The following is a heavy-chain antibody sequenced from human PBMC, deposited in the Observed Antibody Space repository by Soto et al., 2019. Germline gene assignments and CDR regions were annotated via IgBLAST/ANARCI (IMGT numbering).Heavy chain of an antibody. J-gene: IGHJ4*02. D-gene: IGHD4-17*01. Sequence: PSETLSLTCTVSGGSIGSYHWSWVRQPPGKGLEWIASVYYTGTTNYNPSLGSRVTISIDAPGNRFSMEITSVTAADTATYYCARDTVLTGMFDFWGQGTLVTVSS. V-gene: IGHV4-59*01. CDR3: ARDTVLTGMFDF. CDR2: VYYTGTT. CDR1: GGSIGSYH.